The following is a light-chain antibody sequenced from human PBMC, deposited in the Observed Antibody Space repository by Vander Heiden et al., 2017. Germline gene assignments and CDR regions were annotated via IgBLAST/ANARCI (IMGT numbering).Light chain of an antibody. CDR2: DVS. CDR3: SSYTSSSTLV. Sequence: CTGTSSDVGGYNYVSWYQQHPGKAPKLMIYDVSNRPSGVSNRFSGSKSGNTASLTISGLQAEDEADYYCSSYTSSSTLVFGGGTKLTVL. V-gene: IGLV2-14*04. J-gene: IGLJ2*01. CDR1: SSDVGGYNY.